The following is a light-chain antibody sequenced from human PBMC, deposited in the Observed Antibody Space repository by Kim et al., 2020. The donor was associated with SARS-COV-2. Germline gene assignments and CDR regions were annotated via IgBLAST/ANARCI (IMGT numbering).Light chain of an antibody. CDR3: QQYMFAPYT. Sequence: DIQMTQSPSSLSASVGDRVTITCRASEDIATFLAWFQQKPGKAPKSLIFAASNLHSGVPSKFSGSGSGTDFTLTINSLQPEGFATYYCQQYMFAPYTFGQGTRLEIK. CDR1: EDIATF. J-gene: IGKJ5*01. CDR2: AAS. V-gene: IGKV1-16*02.